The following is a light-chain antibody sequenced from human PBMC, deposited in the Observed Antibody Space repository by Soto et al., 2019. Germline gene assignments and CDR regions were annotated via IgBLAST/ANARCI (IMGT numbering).Light chain of an antibody. Sequence: DIVMTQSPLSLPVTPGEPASISCRSSQSLLHSNGDHYLDWYLQKPGQSPQLLIYLGSNRASGVPDRFSGSGSGTDFTLKISRVEAEDVGVYYCMQALQTPRTFGPGTKVDIK. CDR3: MQALQTPRT. CDR1: QSLLHSNGDHY. J-gene: IGKJ3*01. CDR2: LGS. V-gene: IGKV2-28*01.